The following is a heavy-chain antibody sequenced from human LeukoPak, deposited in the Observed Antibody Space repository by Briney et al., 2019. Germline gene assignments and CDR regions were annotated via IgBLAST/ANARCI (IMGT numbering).Heavy chain of an antibody. Sequence: GRSLRLSCAASGLTFSSFAMSWVRQAPGKGLEWVSGISGNGGRIYYADSVKGRFTISRDNSKNTLHLQMNSLRAEDTAVYYCARRISRGMTASDAFDIWGQGTMVTVSS. CDR3: ARRISRGMTASDAFDI. V-gene: IGHV3-23*01. J-gene: IGHJ3*02. D-gene: IGHD3-3*01. CDR1: GLTFSSFA. CDR2: ISGNGGRI.